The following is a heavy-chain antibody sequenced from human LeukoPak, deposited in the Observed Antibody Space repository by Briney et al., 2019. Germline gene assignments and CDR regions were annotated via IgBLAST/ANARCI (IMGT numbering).Heavy chain of an antibody. CDR1: GGSFSGYY. D-gene: IGHD4-17*01. CDR2: INHSGST. J-gene: IGHJ4*02. V-gene: IGHV4-34*01. Sequence: SVTLSLTCAVYGGSFSGYYWSWIRQPPGKGLEWIGEINHSGSTNYNPSLKSRVTISVDTSKNQFSLKLSSVTAADTAVYYCASGYGDYHAGYWGQGTLVTVSS. CDR3: ASGYGDYHAGY.